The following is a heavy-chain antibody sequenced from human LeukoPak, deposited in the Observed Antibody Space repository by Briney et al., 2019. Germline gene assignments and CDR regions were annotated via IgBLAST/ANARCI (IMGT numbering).Heavy chain of an antibody. V-gene: IGHV3-7*01. CDR2: LKQDGSQK. D-gene: IGHD6-13*01. Sequence: GGSLRPSCAASGFTFNTQWMSWARQAPGKGREWVANLKQDGSQKYYVDYVKGRLTISRDNAKNSLYLQMNSLRAEDTAMYYCARDSAGNDYWGQGTLVTVSS. CDR3: ARDSAGNDY. CDR1: GFTFNTQW. J-gene: IGHJ4*02.